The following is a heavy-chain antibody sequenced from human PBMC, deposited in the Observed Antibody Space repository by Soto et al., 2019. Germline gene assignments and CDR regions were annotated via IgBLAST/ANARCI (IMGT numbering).Heavy chain of an antibody. Sequence: SETLSLTCTVSGGSISSYYWSWIRQPPGKGLEWIGYIYYSGSTNYNPSLKSRATISVDTSKNQFSLKLSSVTAADTAVYYCARGYQLPTSFDYWGQGTLVTVSS. CDR2: IYYSGST. D-gene: IGHD2-2*01. J-gene: IGHJ4*02. CDR1: GGSISSYY. CDR3: ARGYQLPTSFDY. V-gene: IGHV4-59*01.